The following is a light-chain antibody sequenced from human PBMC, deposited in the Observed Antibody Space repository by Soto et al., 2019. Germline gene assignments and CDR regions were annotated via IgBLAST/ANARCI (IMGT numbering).Light chain of an antibody. Sequence: DIRMTQSPSTLSASVGDRVTITCRASQNIGTWLAWYQQNPGKAPDLLIYDASTLESGVPSRFSGSGSGTEFTLTISSLQPGDLATYYCQQCGDSWSFGQGTKVEIK. CDR3: QQCGDSWS. J-gene: IGKJ1*01. CDR2: DAS. V-gene: IGKV1-5*01. CDR1: QNIGTW.